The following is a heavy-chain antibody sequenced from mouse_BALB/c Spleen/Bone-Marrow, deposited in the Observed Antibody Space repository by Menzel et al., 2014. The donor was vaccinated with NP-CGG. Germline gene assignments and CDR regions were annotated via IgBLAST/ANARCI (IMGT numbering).Heavy chain of an antibody. CDR1: GFTFSDYY. CDR3: ARDRNNDIHWYLDV. J-gene: IGHJ1*01. D-gene: IGHD2-12*01. CDR2: IRNKAKGYTT. V-gene: IGHV7-3*02. Sequence: VQLQQSGGGLVQPGGSLRPSCATSGFTFSDYYMSWVRQPPGKALEWLGFIRNKAKGYTTGYIPSVKGRFIISRDNSQSMLYLQMNTLRAEDSATYYCARDRNNDIHWYLDVWGAGTTVTVSS.